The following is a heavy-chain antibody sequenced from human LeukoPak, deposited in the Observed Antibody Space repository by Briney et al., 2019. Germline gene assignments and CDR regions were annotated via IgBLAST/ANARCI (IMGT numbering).Heavy chain of an antibody. J-gene: IGHJ5*02. CDR2: INHSGRT. CDR1: GGSFSGYY. D-gene: IGHD3-10*01. CDR3: ARDYGSGPLNWFDP. Sequence: SETLSLTCAVYGGSFSGYYWSWVSQPPGKGMEWLGEINHSGRTNYNTSLKSRVTISVETSKNQFPLKLSSVTAADTAVYYCARDYGSGPLNWFDPWGQGTLVTVSS. V-gene: IGHV4-34*01.